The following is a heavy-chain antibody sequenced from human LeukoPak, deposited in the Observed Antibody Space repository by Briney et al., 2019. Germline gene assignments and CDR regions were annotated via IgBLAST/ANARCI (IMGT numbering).Heavy chain of an antibody. CDR2: ISSSSSYI. Sequence: GGSLRLSCAASGFTFSSYSMNWVRQAPGEGLEWVSSISSSSSYIYFADSVKGRFPISRDNAKNSLYLQMNSLRAEDTAVYYCARDKGYFFDYWGQGTLVTVSS. CDR3: ARDKGYFFDY. J-gene: IGHJ4*02. V-gene: IGHV3-21*01. CDR1: GFTFSSYS.